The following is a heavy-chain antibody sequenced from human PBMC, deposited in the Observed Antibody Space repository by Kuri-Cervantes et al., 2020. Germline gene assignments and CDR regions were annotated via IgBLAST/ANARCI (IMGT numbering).Heavy chain of an antibody. Sequence: GESLKISCAASGFTFSSYGMHWVRQAPGKGLEWVAVIWYDGSNKYYADSVKGRFTISRDNAKSSLYLQMNSLRAEDTAVYYCARGHYGLDVWGQGTTVTVSS. CDR2: IWYDGSNK. J-gene: IGHJ6*02. V-gene: IGHV3-33*01. CDR3: ARGHYGLDV. CDR1: GFTFSSYG.